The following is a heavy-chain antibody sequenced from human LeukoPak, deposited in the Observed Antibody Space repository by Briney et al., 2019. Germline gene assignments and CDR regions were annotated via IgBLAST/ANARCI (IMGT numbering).Heavy chain of an antibody. Sequence: GGSLRLSCAASGFTFSNSAMSWVRQAPGKGLEWVSTISGGGASTYYADSVKGRFAMSRDNSKNTLYLQMNSLRVEDTAVYYCAKRAYSSGWYGRYFDFWGHGTLVSVSS. J-gene: IGHJ2*01. D-gene: IGHD6-19*01. CDR3: AKRAYSSGWYGRYFDF. CDR1: GFTFSNSA. V-gene: IGHV3-23*01. CDR2: ISGGGAST.